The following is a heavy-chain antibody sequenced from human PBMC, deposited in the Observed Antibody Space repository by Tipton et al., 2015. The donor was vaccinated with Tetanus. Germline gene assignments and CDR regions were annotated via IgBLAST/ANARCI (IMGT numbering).Heavy chain of an antibody. Sequence: SLRLSCDVSGFTFRKYAMSWVRQAPGKGLEWVAGFSGSADAAIYADSVKGRFTISRDSSKNTLYLQMDSLRVEDTAVYHCAKWVRYGGYELVISGIGQWGQGSQVTVSS. CDR1: GFTFRKYA. CDR2: FSGSADAA. CDR3: AKWVRYGGYELVISGIGQ. D-gene: IGHD5-12*01. J-gene: IGHJ1*01. V-gene: IGHV3-23*01.